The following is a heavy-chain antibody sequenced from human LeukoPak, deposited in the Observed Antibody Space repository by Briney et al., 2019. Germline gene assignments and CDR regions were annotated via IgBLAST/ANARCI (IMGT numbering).Heavy chain of an antibody. V-gene: IGHV3-30*04. Sequence: GGSLRLSCAASGFSFSGYAIHWVRQAPGKGLEWVALISYNGGRKDYADSVKGRFTIDRDNSKNTVYLQMNSLRAEDTAVYYCARAGKISPFDYWGQGTLVTVSS. CDR2: ISYNGGRK. D-gene: IGHD4-23*01. J-gene: IGHJ4*02. CDR3: ARAGKISPFDY. CDR1: GFSFSGYA.